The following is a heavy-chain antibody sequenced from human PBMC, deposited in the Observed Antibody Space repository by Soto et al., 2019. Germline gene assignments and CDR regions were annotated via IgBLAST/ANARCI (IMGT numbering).Heavy chain of an antibody. CDR1: GYRFTSYW. D-gene: IGHD5-12*01. J-gene: IGHJ6*02. V-gene: IGHV5-51*01. CDR3: ARLRDGNGYPFYYYYGMDV. CDR2: IYPGDSDT. Sequence: GESLKISCKGSGYRFTSYWIGWVRQMPGKGLEWMGIIYPGDSDTRYSPSFQGQVTISADKSITTAYLQWSSLKASDTAMYYCARLRDGNGYPFYYYYGMDVWGQGTTVTVSS.